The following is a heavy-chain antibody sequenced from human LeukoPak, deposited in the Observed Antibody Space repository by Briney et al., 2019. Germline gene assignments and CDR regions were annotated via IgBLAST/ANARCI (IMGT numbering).Heavy chain of an antibody. CDR1: GGSISSYY. CDR2: IYYSGYT. Sequence: PSETLSLTCTVSGGSISSYYWSWIRQPPGKGLKWIGDIYYSGYTTYSPSLRSRVTISVDTSKNQFSLKLSSVTAADTAVYYCARETSQKGAHYMDVWGKGTTITISS. D-gene: IGHD3-16*01. CDR3: ARETSQKGAHYMDV. J-gene: IGHJ6*03. V-gene: IGHV4-59*01.